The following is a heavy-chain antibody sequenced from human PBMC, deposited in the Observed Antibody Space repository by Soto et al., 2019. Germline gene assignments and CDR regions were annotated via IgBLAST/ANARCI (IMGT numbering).Heavy chain of an antibody. CDR2: IHYRGNT. V-gene: IGHV4-39*01. D-gene: IGHD3-9*01. Sequence: PSETLSLTCSVSGDSINSDKYYWGWIRQPPGKGLEWIGSIHYRGNTYYNPSLQTRVTISLDKSKSQFSLKLTSVTAADSAVYFCARLEGLATISYYFDFWGQGALVTVSS. J-gene: IGHJ4*02. CDR3: ARLEGLATISYYFDF. CDR1: GDSINSDKYY.